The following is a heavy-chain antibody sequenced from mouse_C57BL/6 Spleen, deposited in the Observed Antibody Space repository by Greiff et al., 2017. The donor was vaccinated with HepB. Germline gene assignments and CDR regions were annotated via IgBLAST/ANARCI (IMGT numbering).Heavy chain of an antibody. CDR3: ARPIYYYGSSLWYFDV. Sequence: VQLQQPGAELVMPGASVKLSCKASGYTFTSYWMHWVKQRPGQGLEWIGEIDPSDSYTNYNQKFKGKSTLTVDKSSSTAYMQLSSLTSEDSAVYYCARPIYYYGSSLWYFDVWGTGTTVTVSS. V-gene: IGHV1-69*01. D-gene: IGHD1-1*01. CDR2: IDPSDSYT. CDR1: GYTFTSYW. J-gene: IGHJ1*03.